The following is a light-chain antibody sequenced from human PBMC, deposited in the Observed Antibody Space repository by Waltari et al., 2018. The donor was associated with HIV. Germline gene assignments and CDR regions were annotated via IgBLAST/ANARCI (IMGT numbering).Light chain of an antibody. CDR3: QQGYSSPYT. CDR2: AAS. Sequence: DIQMFQSPSSLSASVGDRVIITCRASQSISTYLNWYQQKPGKAPKHLIYAASNLQSGVPSGFRGGGSGTDFSLTISSLQPEDFATYYCQQGYSSPYTFGQGTKVEIK. V-gene: IGKV1-39*01. CDR1: QSISTY. J-gene: IGKJ2*01.